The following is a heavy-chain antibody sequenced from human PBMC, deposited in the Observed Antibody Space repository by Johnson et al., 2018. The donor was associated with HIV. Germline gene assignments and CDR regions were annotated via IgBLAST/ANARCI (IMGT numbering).Heavy chain of an antibody. J-gene: IGHJ3*02. Sequence: VQLVESGGGLVQPGGSLRLSCAASGFTFSSYAMSWVRQAPGKGLEWVSAISGRGGSTYYADSVKGRFTISRDNSKNTLYLQMNSLRAEDTAVYYCAKDNYYYDSSGYYPDAFDIWGQGTMVTVYS. CDR2: ISGRGGST. D-gene: IGHD3-22*01. V-gene: IGHV3-23*04. CDR3: AKDNYYYDSSGYYPDAFDI. CDR1: GFTFSSYA.